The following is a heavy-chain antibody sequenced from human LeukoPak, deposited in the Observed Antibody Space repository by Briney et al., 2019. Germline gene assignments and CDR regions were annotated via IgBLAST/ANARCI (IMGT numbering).Heavy chain of an antibody. Sequence: GGSLRLSCAASGFTFSSYSMNWVRQAPGKGLEWVSSISSSSSYIYYADSVKGRFTISRDNAKNSLYLQMNSLRAEDTAVYYCARDRYCSGGSCYFPDVWGQGTTVTVSS. CDR1: GFTFSSYS. D-gene: IGHD2-15*01. CDR3: ARDRYCSGGSCYFPDV. CDR2: ISSSSSYI. V-gene: IGHV3-21*01. J-gene: IGHJ6*02.